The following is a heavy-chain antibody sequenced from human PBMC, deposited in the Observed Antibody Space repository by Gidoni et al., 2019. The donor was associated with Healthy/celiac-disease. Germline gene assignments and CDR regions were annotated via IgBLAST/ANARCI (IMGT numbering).Heavy chain of an antibody. Sequence: QVQLVASGGGVVQPGRSLRLSCAASGFTFSSYAMHWVRQAPGKGLEWVAVISYDGSNKYYADSVKGRFTISRDNSKNTLYLQMNSLRAEDTAVYYCARDRAPEYSSSLDYWGQGTLVTVSS. V-gene: IGHV3-30-3*01. CDR3: ARDRAPEYSSSLDY. CDR1: GFTFSSYA. D-gene: IGHD6-13*01. CDR2: ISYDGSNK. J-gene: IGHJ4*02.